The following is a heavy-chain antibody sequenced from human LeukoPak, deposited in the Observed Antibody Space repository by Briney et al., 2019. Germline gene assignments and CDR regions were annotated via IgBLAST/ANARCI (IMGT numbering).Heavy chain of an antibody. CDR2: INPNSGGT. D-gene: IGHD6-13*01. CDR1: GYTFTGYY. V-gene: IGHV1-2*02. CDR3: AGDLGAAAGTGYY. J-gene: IGHJ4*02. Sequence: PMASVKVSCKASGYTFTGYYMHWVRQAPGQGLEWMGWINPNSGGTNYAQKFQGRVTMTRDTSISTAYMELSRLRSDDTAVYYYAGDLGAAAGTGYYWGQGTQVTVSS.